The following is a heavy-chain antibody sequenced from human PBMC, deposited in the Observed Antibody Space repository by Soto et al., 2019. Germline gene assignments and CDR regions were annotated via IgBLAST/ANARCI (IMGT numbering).Heavy chain of an antibody. V-gene: IGHV3-30-3*01. CDR3: ARGLRYSYTDAFDI. D-gene: IGHD5-18*01. CDR2: ISFDAINQ. Sequence: LVVESGGGVVQPGKSLRLSCVASGFTFNNYAMHWVRQAPGKGLEWVAGISFDAINQYYADSVRGRYTIARKNSKNRLSLEMNSLRIEDTAVYYCARGLRYSYTDAFDIWGPGTTVIVSS. J-gene: IGHJ3*02. CDR1: GFTFNNYA.